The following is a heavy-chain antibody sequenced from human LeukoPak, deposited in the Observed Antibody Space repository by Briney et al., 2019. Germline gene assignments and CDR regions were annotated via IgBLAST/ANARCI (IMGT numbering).Heavy chain of an antibody. CDR2: INHSGST. V-gene: IGHV4-34*01. Sequence: PSETLSLTCAVYGGSLSGYYWSWIRQPPGKGLEWIGEINHSGSTNYNPSLKSRVTISVDTSKNQFSLKLSSVTAADTAVYYCARGGVQYYDILTGYYTNYFDYWGQGTLVTVSS. J-gene: IGHJ4*02. D-gene: IGHD3-9*01. CDR3: ARGGVQYYDILTGYYTNYFDY. CDR1: GGSLSGYY.